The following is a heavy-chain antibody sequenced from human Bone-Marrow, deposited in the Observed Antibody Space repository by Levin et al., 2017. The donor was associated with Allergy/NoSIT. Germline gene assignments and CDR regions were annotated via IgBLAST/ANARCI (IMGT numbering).Heavy chain of an antibody. CDR2: IYSGEET. V-gene: IGHV3-66*02. CDR1: GFTVISRF. Sequence: GGSLRLSCAASGFTVISRFMSWVRQAPGKGLEWVSVIYSGEETYYADSVKGRFTISRDYSNNDLDFQLNSLSSADTAVYYCARVDRDNWYDGDAFEIWGQGTMVTVSS. CDR3: ARVDRDNWYDGDAFEI. D-gene: IGHD1-1*01. J-gene: IGHJ3*02.